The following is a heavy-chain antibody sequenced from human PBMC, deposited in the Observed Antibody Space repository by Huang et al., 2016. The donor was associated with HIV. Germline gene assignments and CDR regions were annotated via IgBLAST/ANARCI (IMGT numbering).Heavy chain of an antibody. CDR1: GLSFRNYA. J-gene: IGHJ4*02. CDR3: ARDHQGPFAVAGRTVLDY. V-gene: IGHV3-30-3*01. D-gene: IGHD6-19*01. CDR2: ISYDGSNK. Sequence: QEQLVESGGGVVQTGRSLRLSCAASGLSFRNYAMHWVSQAPGKGLEWVACISYDGSNKYYADSVKGRFTITRDNSENTLYLQMNSLRAEDTAVYYCARDHQGPFAVAGRTVLDYWGQGTLVTVSS.